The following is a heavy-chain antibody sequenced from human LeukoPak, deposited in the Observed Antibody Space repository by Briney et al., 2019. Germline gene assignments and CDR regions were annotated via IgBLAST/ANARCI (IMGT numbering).Heavy chain of an antibody. V-gene: IGHV4-59*01. J-gene: IGHJ6*03. Sequence: PSETLSLTCTVSGGSISGYYWSWSRQAPRKGLEWIWYVHYNGSPNYNASLKSRVTISVDASKNQFSLKVSFVSAADTAVYYCARTTFWSGRSPDYHHCYMDVWGKGNTVTVPS. D-gene: IGHD3-3*01. CDR1: GGSISGYY. CDR2: VHYNGSP. CDR3: ARTTFWSGRSPDYHHCYMDV.